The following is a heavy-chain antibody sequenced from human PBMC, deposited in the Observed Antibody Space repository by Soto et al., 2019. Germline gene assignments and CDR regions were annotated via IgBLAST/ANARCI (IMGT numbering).Heavy chain of an antibody. V-gene: IGHV3-74*01. CDR1: GFTLFNYW. J-gene: IGHJ4*02. CDR2: INSDGSSI. CDR3: SRVGFWSGYDFDY. D-gene: IGHD3-3*01. Sequence: EVQLVESGGGLVQPGGSLRLSCAASGFTLFNYWMNWVRKAPGKGLEWVSRINSDGSSINYADSVKGRFTISRDNAKKTLYLQMNSLRAEDTAVYYCSRVGFWSGYDFDYWGQGSLVTVSS.